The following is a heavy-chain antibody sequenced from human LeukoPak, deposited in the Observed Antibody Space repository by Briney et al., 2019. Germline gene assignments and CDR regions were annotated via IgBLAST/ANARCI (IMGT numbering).Heavy chain of an antibody. V-gene: IGHV1-69*06. J-gene: IGHJ4*02. D-gene: IGHD3-10*01. Sequence: ASVKVSCKASGGTFSSYAISWVRQAPGQGLEWMGRIIPIFGTANYAQKFQGRVTITADKSTSTAYMELSSLRSEDTAVYYCASLTYYYGSGSQADFDYWGQGTLVTVSS. CDR3: ASLTYYYGSGSQADFDY. CDR2: IIPIFGTA. CDR1: GGTFSSYA.